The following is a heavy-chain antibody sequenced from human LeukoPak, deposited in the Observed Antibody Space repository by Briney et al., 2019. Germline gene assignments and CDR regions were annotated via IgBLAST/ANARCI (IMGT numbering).Heavy chain of an antibody. Sequence: PSETLSLTCTVSGGSISSYHWSWIRQPPGKGLEWIGYIYYSGSTNYNPSLKSRVTIPVDTSKNQFSLKLSSVTAADTAVYYCSREGLRFLEWASDAFDIWGQGTMVTVSS. CDR2: IYYSGST. CDR1: GGSISSYH. CDR3: SREGLRFLEWASDAFDI. V-gene: IGHV4-59*01. D-gene: IGHD3-3*01. J-gene: IGHJ3*02.